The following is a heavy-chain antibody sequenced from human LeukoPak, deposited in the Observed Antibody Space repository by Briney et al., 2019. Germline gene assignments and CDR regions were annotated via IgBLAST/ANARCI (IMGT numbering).Heavy chain of an antibody. J-gene: IGHJ4*02. D-gene: IGHD3-22*01. CDR1: GFTFSSYS. CDR2: ISSSSSYI. V-gene: IGHV3-21*01. Sequence: PGGSLRLSCAASGFTFSSYSMNWVRQAPGMGLEWVSFISSSSSYIYYADSVKGRFTIAGDNAKNSLYLQMNSLRDEDTAVYYCARASEDYYDSSGYGNFDYWGQGTLVTVSS. CDR3: ARASEDYYDSSGYGNFDY.